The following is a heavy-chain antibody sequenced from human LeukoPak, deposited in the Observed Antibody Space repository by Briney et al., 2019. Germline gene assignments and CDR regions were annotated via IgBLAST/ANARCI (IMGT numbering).Heavy chain of an antibody. V-gene: IGHV3-9*01. D-gene: IGHD3-10*01. CDR3: AKSSRITMVRGVLWFDP. Sequence: PGRSLRLSCAASGFTFDDYAMHWVRQAPGKGLEWVSGISWNSGSIGYADSVKGRFTISRDNSKNTLYLQMNSLRAEDTAVYYCAKSSRITMVRGVLWFDPWGQGTLVTVSS. CDR1: GFTFDDYA. J-gene: IGHJ5*02. CDR2: ISWNSGSI.